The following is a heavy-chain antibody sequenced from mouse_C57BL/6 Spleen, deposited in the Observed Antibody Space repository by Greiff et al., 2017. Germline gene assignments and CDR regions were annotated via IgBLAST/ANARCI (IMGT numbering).Heavy chain of an antibody. CDR2: ISYDGSN. J-gene: IGHJ2*01. Sequence: EVQLQQSGPGLVKPSQSLSLTCSVTGYSITSGYYWNWIRRFPGNKLEWMGYISYDGSNNYNPSLKNRISITRDTSKNQFFLKLNSVTTEDTATYYCARENGYYVRYFDYWGQGTTLTVSS. CDR1: GYSITSGYY. V-gene: IGHV3-6*01. CDR3: ARENGYYVRYFDY. D-gene: IGHD2-3*01.